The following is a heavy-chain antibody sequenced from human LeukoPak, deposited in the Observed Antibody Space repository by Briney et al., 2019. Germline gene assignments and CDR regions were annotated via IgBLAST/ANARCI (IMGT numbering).Heavy chain of an antibody. Sequence: PSETLSLTCTVSGGSISSYYWSWIRQPPGKGLEWIGYIYYSGSTNYNPSLKSRVTISVDTSKNQFSLKLSSVTAADTAVYYCARYTHIEMATITRGTMAFDIWGQGTMVTVSS. CDR3: ARYTHIEMATITRGTMAFDI. J-gene: IGHJ3*02. CDR2: IYYSGST. V-gene: IGHV4-59*01. D-gene: IGHD5-24*01. CDR1: GGSISSYY.